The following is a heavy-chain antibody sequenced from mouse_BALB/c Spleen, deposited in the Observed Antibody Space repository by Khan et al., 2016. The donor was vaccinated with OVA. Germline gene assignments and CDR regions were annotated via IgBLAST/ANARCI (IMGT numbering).Heavy chain of an antibody. J-gene: IGHJ2*01. Sequence: VQLQQSGPELVKPGASVKMSCKASGYTFTSYVMHWLRQKPGQGLEWIGYIYPYNDATKYNEKLKGKATLTSDKSSSTAYLAPGRLTSEDSAVHDCAKNYRYDVYFDYWGQGTTLTVSS. CDR2: IYPYNDAT. CDR1: GYTFTSYV. V-gene: IGHV1S136*01. D-gene: IGHD2-14*01. CDR3: AKNYRYDVYFDY.